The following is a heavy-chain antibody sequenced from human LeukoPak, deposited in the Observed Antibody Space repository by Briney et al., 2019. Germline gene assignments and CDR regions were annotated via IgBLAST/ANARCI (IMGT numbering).Heavy chain of an antibody. CDR1: GGSITNNAYY. J-gene: IGHJ6*03. D-gene: IGHD4-11*01. CDR3: ARNETTGLQRTPYYHSYVDV. Sequence: SETLSLTCTVSGGSITNNAYYWAWIRQPPGKGLEWIGSIYYSGSTHYNPSLKTRLTISVDTSKNQFSLKLSSVTAADTAVYYCARNETTGLQRTPYYHSYVDVWGKGTTVTVSS. V-gene: IGHV4-39*01. CDR2: IYYSGST.